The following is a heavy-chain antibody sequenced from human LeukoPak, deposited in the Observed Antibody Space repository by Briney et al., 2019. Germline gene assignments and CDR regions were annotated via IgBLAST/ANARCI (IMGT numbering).Heavy chain of an antibody. Sequence: GASVKVSCKASGYTVTSYYMHWVRQAPGQGLEWMGLLNPSGGSSSYAQKFQGRATMTTDTSTSTAYMELRSLRSDDTAVYYCARDPRIELRYFDWLFPLTTGRPDYGMDVWGQGTTVTVSS. J-gene: IGHJ6*02. CDR1: GYTVTSYY. V-gene: IGHV1-46*01. CDR2: LNPSGGSS. D-gene: IGHD3-9*01. CDR3: ARDPRIELRYFDWLFPLTTGRPDYGMDV.